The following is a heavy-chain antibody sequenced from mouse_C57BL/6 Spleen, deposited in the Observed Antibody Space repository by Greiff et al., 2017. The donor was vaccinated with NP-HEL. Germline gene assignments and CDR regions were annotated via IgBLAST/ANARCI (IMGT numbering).Heavy chain of an antibody. CDR1: GFTFSSYA. CDR3: TRDDYDVGGYYFDY. V-gene: IGHV5-9-1*02. D-gene: IGHD2-4*01. CDR2: ISSGGDYI. J-gene: IGHJ2*01. Sequence: EVKLMESGEGLVKPGGSLKLSCAASGFTFSSYAMSWVRQTPEKRLEWVAYISSGGDYIYYADTVKGRFTISRDNARNTLYLQMSSLKSEDTAMYYCTRDDYDVGGYYFDYWGQGTTLTVSS.